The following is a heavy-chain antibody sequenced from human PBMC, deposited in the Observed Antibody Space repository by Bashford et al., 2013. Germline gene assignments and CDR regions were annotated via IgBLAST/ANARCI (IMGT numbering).Heavy chain of an antibody. CDR2: ISYDGSNK. Sequence: GSLRLSCAASGFTFSSYGMHWVRQAPGKGLEWVAVISYDGSNKYYADSVKGRFTISRDNSKNTLYLQMNSLRAEDTAVYYCAKDQGSGWYLYYYYGMDVWGQGTTVTVSS. CDR1: GFTFSSYG. J-gene: IGHJ6*02. V-gene: IGHV3-30*18. D-gene: IGHD6-19*01. CDR3: AKDQGSGWYLYYYYGMDV.